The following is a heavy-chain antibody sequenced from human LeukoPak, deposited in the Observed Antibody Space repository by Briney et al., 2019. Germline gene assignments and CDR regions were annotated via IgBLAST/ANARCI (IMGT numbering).Heavy chain of an antibody. CDR3: AKVVAAAGTRWFDP. CDR1: GFTFSSYA. Sequence: PGGSLRLSCAASGFTFSSYAMSWVRQAPGKGLEWVSAISGSGGSTYYADSVKGRFTISRDNSKNTLYLQMNSLTAEDTAVYYCAKVVAAAGTRWFDPWGQGTLVTVSS. V-gene: IGHV3-23*01. CDR2: ISGSGGST. J-gene: IGHJ5*02. D-gene: IGHD6-13*01.